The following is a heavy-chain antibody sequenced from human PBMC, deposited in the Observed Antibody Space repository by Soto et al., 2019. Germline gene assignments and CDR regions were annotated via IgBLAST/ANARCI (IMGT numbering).Heavy chain of an antibody. D-gene: IGHD6-6*01. V-gene: IGHV5-51*01. J-gene: IGHJ5*02. CDR2: IYPGDSDI. CDR1: GYSFTSYW. Sequence: PGESLKISCKGSGYSFTSYWIGWVRQIPGKGLEWMGIIYPGDSDIRYSPSFQGQVTISAEQSISTASLKWSTLKPSHTAMYHCAWLDSSSSGRWFEPWGQGSLVTGS. CDR3: AWLDSSSSGRWFEP.